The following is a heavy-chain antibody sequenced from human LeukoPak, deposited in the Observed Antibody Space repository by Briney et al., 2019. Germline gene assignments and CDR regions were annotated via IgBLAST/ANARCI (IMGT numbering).Heavy chain of an antibody. CDR3: ARASLDSITGTNSPYYYYMDV. CDR2: IYYSGST. Sequence: SETLSLTCTVSGGSISSGGYYWSWIRQHPGKGLEWIGYIYYSGSTYYNPSLKSRVTISVDTSKNQFSLKLSPVTAADTAVYYCARASLDSITGTNSPYYYYMDVWGKGTTVTVSS. D-gene: IGHD1-7*01. CDR1: GGSISSGGYY. J-gene: IGHJ6*03. V-gene: IGHV4-31*03.